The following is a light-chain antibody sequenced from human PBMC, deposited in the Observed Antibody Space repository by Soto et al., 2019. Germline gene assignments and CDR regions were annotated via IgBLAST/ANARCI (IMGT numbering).Light chain of an antibody. V-gene: IGLV2-8*01. CDR2: EVS. Sequence: QSALTQPPSASGSPGQSVTISCTGTSSDVGGYNYVSWYQQHPGKAPKLMIYEVSKRPSGVPDRFSGSKSGNTASLTVSGLQAEDEADYYCSSYAGSNILFGGGTKPPS. J-gene: IGLJ2*01. CDR3: SSYAGSNIL. CDR1: SSDVGGYNY.